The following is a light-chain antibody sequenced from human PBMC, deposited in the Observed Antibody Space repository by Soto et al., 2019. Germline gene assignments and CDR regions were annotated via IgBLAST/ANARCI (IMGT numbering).Light chain of an antibody. CDR2: GAS. J-gene: IGKJ1*01. Sequence: EIVMTQSPATLSVSPGERATLSCRASQSVSSNLAWYQQKPGQAPRLLIYGASTRATGIPARCSGSGSGTEFTLTISSLESEDFAVYYCQQYNNWPQPFGQGTKEEIK. CDR1: QSVSSN. V-gene: IGKV3-15*01. CDR3: QQYNNWPQP.